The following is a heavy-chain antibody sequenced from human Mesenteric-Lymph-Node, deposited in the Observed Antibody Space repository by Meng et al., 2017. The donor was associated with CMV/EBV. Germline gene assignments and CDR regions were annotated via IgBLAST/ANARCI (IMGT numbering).Heavy chain of an antibody. V-gene: IGHV1-18*01. CDR3: ARSSSSDSSVLGADYGMDV. J-gene: IGHJ6*02. CDR2: ISGYNGDT. CDR1: GYTFTSYG. D-gene: IGHD3-22*01. Sequence: ASVKVSCKASGYTFTSYGISWLRQAPGQGLEWMGWISGYNGDTNYVQKLQGRVTMTTDTSTSSAYMELRSLRSDDTAVYYCARSSSSDSSVLGADYGMDVWGQGTTVTVSS.